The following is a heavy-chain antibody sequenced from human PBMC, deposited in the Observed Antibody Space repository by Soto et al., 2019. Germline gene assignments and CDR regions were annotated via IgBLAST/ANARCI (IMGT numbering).Heavy chain of an antibody. CDR2: IYYSGST. V-gene: IGHV4-61*01. CDR3: ARDLAYYYDSSDYQAAFDI. Sequence: PSETLSLTCTVSGGSVTSGSYYWSWIRQPPGKGLEWIGHIYYSGSTGYNPSLKSRVTLSVDMSKNQFSLKLSSVTAADTAVYYCARDLAYYYDSSDYQAAFDIWGQGTMVTV. CDR1: GGSVTSGSYY. D-gene: IGHD3-22*01. J-gene: IGHJ3*02.